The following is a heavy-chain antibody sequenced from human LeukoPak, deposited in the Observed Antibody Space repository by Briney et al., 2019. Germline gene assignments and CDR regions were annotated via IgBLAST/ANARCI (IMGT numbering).Heavy chain of an antibody. CDR3: ARAPRTNHYDSSGYFTGY. Sequence: GASVKVSSKASGYTFSNYGINWVRQAPGQGLEWLGWISADNGNTNYAQKIQGRVTMTTDTSTSTAYMELRSLRSDDTAVYYCARAPRTNHYDSSGYFTGYWGQGTLVTVSS. V-gene: IGHV1-18*01. D-gene: IGHD3-22*01. J-gene: IGHJ4*02. CDR2: ISADNGNT. CDR1: GYTFSNYG.